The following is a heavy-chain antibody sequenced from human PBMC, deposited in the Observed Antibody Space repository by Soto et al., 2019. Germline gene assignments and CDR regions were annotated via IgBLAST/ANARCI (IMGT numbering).Heavy chain of an antibody. CDR3: ARDGDGRMTTNPYYYNGMDV. D-gene: IGHD4-4*01. J-gene: IGHJ6*02. V-gene: IGHV4-59*01. Sequence: SETLSLTCTVSGGSLGSYYCSWIRQPPGKGLEWIGYVFYTGRANYNGSLKSRVSISLDTSNYQFSLKMSSVTAADKAVYYCARDGDGRMTTNPYYYNGMDVWGPGTTVTVSS. CDR1: GGSLGSYY. CDR2: VFYTGRA.